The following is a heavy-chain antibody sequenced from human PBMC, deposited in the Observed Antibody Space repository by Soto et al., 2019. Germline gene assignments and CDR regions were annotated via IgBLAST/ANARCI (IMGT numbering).Heavy chain of an antibody. CDR3: AKVWRRWYLDF. D-gene: IGHD3-3*01. CDR2: INNSGGGT. CDR1: GFTFSSYA. J-gene: IGHJ4*02. Sequence: GGSLRLSCAASGFTFSSYAMSWVRQAPGKGLEWVSGINNSGGGTYYADSVKGRFTISRDNSRNTLYLQMNSLRAEDTAIYYCAKVWRRWYLDFWGRGTLVTVSS. V-gene: IGHV3-23*01.